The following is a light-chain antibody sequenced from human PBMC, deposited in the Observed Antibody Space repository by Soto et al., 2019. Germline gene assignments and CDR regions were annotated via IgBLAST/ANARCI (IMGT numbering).Light chain of an antibody. CDR3: QQYNNWPLT. CDR2: DAS. V-gene: IGKV3-15*01. CDR1: QSVSRH. J-gene: IGKJ4*01. Sequence: ERVMTQSPATLSVSPGERVTLSCRASQSVSRHLAWYHQRPGQTPRLLIYDASSRATGIPVRFSGSGSGTDFTLTISSLQSEDLGVYYCQQYNNWPLTFGGGTKV.